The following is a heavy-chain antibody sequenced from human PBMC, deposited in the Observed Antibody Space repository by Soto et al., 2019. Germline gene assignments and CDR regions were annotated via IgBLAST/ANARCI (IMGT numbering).Heavy chain of an antibody. CDR3: AKEMVSGALRPLYFDY. CDR2: ISGSVADT. CDR1: GFTFSNYA. D-gene: IGHD2-8*01. Sequence: GGSLRLSCAASGFTFSNYAMSWVRQAPGKGLEWVATISGSVADTKYGDSVKGRFTISRDNSKNTLYLEMNSLRAEDTAIYYCAKEMVSGALRPLYFDYWGQGTQVTVSS. V-gene: IGHV3-23*01. J-gene: IGHJ4*02.